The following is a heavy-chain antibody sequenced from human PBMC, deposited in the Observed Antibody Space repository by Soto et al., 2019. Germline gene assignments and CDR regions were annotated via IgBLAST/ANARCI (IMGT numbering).Heavy chain of an antibody. J-gene: IGHJ6*01. Sequence: AGGSLRLSCVASGFTFNSYGMSCVRQAPGKGLEWVADIKEDGSAQYSLDSVKGQCAISRDNAKNAVYLQMHSLRPEDTAVYYCARPRLGAFSRSRYRSQFYGMELWGQGAKV. CDR1: GFTFNSYG. D-gene: IGHD3-3*01. CDR3: ARPRLGAFSRSRYRSQFYGMEL. CDR2: IKEDGSAQ. V-gene: IGHV3-7*01.